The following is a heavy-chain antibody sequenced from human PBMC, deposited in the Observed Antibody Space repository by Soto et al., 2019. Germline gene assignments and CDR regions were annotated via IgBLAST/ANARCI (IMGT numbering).Heavy chain of an antibody. CDR2: TYYRSNWRH. D-gene: IGHD6-19*01. V-gene: IGHV6-1*01. CDR1: WASFSSNTAA. Sequence: PSQPLSLTCAISWASFSSNTAACNCIRSSPSRGLEWLGRTYYRSNWRHDYAVSVKSRITVNPDTSKNHFSLQLNSVTPDDTAVYHCARGVAGSGFDLWGQGTLVTVSS. CDR3: ARGVAGSGFDL. J-gene: IGHJ4*02.